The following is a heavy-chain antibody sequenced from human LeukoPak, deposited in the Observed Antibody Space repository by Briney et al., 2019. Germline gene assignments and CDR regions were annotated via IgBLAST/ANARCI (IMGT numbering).Heavy chain of an antibody. CDR3: AKAGDSSSSPLFLD. CDR1: GYTFTSYD. CDR2: MNPNSGNT. J-gene: IGHJ4*02. V-gene: IGHV1-8*03. Sequence: ASVKVSCKASGYTFTSYDINWVRQATGQGLEWMGWMNPNSGNTGYAQKFQGRVTITRNTSISTAYMELSSLRSEDTAVYYCAKAGDSSSSPLFLDWGQGTLVTVSS. D-gene: IGHD6-6*01.